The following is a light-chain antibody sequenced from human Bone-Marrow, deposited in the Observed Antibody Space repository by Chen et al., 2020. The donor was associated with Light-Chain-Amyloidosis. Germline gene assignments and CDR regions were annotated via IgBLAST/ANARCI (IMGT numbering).Light chain of an antibody. CDR2: EVT. V-gene: IGLV2-14*01. J-gene: IGLJ2*01. CDR3: SSYSVTSPLVV. Sequence: QSALTQPASVSGSPGQSITISCTGPSSDVGGYNYVSWYQQHPGKAPKVMIYEVTNRPSGVSNRFSGSKSGNTASLTISGLQAEDEADYYCSSYSVTSPLVVFGGGTKLTVL. CDR1: SSDVGGYNY.